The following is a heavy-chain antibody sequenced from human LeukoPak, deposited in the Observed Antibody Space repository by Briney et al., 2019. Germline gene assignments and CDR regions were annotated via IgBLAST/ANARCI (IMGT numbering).Heavy chain of an antibody. V-gene: IGHV4-38-2*01. CDR1: GFSISNNYW. Sequence: SETLSLTCAVSGFSISNNYWWHWIRQSPGKGLEWIGTVHHSGSTYYNPSLKSRVTISVDTSKNQFSLKLTSVTAADTAVHYCAREPAGRGAVDYWGQGTLVTVSS. CDR2: VHHSGST. J-gene: IGHJ4*02. CDR3: AREPAGRGAVDY. D-gene: IGHD4/OR15-4a*01.